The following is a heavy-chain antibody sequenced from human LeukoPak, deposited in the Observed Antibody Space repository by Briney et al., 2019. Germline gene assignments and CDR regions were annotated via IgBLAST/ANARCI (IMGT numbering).Heavy chain of an antibody. D-gene: IGHD3-16*01. V-gene: IGHV1-8*03. J-gene: IGHJ4*02. CDR2: MNPNSGNT. Sequence: ASVKVSCKASGYTFTSYDINWVRQATGQGLEWMGWMNPNSGNTGYAQKFQGRVTITRNTSISTAYMELSSLRPEDTAVYYCARDLGFQGNDYWGQGTLVTVSS. CDR3: ARDLGFQGNDY. CDR1: GYTFTSYD.